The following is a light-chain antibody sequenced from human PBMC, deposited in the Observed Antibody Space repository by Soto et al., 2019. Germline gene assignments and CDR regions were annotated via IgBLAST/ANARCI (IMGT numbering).Light chain of an antibody. CDR1: QSISRN. CDR2: GAS. V-gene: IGKV3-15*01. CDR3: HHYETWPKT. J-gene: IGKJ1*01. Sequence: EKGIKQSPPTVSVSPGERATLSCRASQSISRNLAWFQQKPGQAPTLLIFGASTRAAGIPARFSGSGSGTEFTVTTICLQAEDYADYFCHHYETWPKTFGQGGKVDI.